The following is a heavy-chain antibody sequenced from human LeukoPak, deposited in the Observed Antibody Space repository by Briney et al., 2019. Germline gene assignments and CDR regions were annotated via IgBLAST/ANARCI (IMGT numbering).Heavy chain of an antibody. D-gene: IGHD3-16*01. J-gene: IGHJ3*02. CDR2: IYYSGST. CDR3: ATPGGGYAFDI. CDR1: GGSISSSSYY. V-gene: IGHV4-39*01. Sequence: SETLSLTCTVSGGSISSSSYYWGWIRQPPGKGLEWIGSIYYSGSTYYHPSLKSRVTISVDTSKNQFSLKLSSVTAADTAVYYCATPGGGYAFDIWGQGTMVTVSS.